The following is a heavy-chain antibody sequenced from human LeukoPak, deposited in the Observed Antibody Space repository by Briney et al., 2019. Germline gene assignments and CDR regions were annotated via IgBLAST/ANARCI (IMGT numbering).Heavy chain of an antibody. Sequence: PSETLSLTCTVSGGYISSSSSFWAWIRQPPGKGLEWIGNVYYSGNTHYNPSLKSRVTISLDTSKSQFSLRLTSVTATDTAVYYCARHGLYQDYGYWGQGIQVTVSS. CDR2: VYYSGNT. J-gene: IGHJ4*02. D-gene: IGHD3-16*01. CDR1: GGYISSSSSF. CDR3: ARHGLYQDYGY. V-gene: IGHV4-39*01.